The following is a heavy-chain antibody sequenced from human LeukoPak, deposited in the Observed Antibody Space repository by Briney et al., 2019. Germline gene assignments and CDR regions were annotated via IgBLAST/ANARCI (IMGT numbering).Heavy chain of an antibody. CDR2: ISYDGSNK. D-gene: IGHD3-10*01. V-gene: IGHV3-30*04. CDR3: ARAWFGELLDH. J-gene: IGHJ4*02. CDR1: GFTFSSYA. Sequence: GRSLRLSCAASGFTFSSYAMHWVRQAPGKGLEWVAVISYDGSNKYYADSVKGRFTISRDNSKNTLYLQMNSLRAEDTAVYYCARAWFGELLDHWGQGTLVTVSS.